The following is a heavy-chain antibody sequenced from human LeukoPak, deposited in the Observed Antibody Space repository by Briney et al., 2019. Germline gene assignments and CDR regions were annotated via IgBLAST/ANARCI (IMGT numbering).Heavy chain of an antibody. CDR2: IYPGDSDT. CDR1: GYSFTSYW. V-gene: IGHV5-51*01. Sequence: GESLKISCKGSGYSFTSYWIGWVRQMPGKGLEWMGIIYPGDSDTRYSPSFQGLVTISADKSISTAYLQWSSLKASDTAMYYCARYYYDSSGTNWFDPWGQGTLVTVSS. CDR3: ARYYYDSSGTNWFDP. D-gene: IGHD3-22*01. J-gene: IGHJ5*02.